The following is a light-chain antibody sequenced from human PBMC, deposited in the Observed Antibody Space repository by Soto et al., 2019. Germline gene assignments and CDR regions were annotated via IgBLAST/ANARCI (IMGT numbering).Light chain of an antibody. CDR3: CSYAGSSTVV. Sequence: QSALTQPASVSGSPGQSITISCPGTSSDVGSYNLVSWYQQYPGKAPKLMIYEGNKRPSGVSNRFAGSKSGNTASLTISGLQAEDEADYYCCSYAGSSTVVFGGGTKLTVL. CDR2: EGN. V-gene: IGLV2-23*01. J-gene: IGLJ2*01. CDR1: SSDVGSYNL.